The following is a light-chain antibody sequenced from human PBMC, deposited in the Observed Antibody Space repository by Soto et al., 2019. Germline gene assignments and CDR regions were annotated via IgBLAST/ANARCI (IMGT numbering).Light chain of an antibody. V-gene: IGKV1-5*01. J-gene: IGKJ4*01. CDR3: QQSYSTPLT. CDR1: QSISSW. Sequence: DVQMTQSPSTLSASVGDRVIITCRASQSISSWLAWYQQKPGKAPKLLIYDASSLQSGVPSRFSGSGSGTEFTLTISSLQPDDFATYYCQQSYSTPLTFGGGTKVDI. CDR2: DAS.